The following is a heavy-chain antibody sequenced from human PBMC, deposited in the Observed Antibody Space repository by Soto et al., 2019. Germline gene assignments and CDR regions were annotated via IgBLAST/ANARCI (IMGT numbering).Heavy chain of an antibody. CDR3: ARAVWGGYYRGFDP. D-gene: IGHD3-3*01. J-gene: IGHJ5*02. Sequence: GGSLRLSCAASGFTVSSNYMSWVRQAPGKGLEWVSVIYSGGSTYYADSVKGRFTISRDNSKNTLYLQMNSLRAEDTAVYYCARAVWGGYYRGFDPWGQGTLVTVSS. V-gene: IGHV3-53*01. CDR1: GFTVSSNY. CDR2: IYSGGST.